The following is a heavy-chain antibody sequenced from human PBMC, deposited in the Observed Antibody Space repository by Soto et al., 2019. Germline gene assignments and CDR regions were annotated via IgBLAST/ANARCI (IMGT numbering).Heavy chain of an antibody. CDR2: INPATGAA. CDR3: ARGGGVGVAGSAAFDM. Sequence: QLHLVQSGAVVKKPGASVTVSCSASGYPVTAYYMHWVRQAPGRGLEWMGGINPATGAAKYTQTFQGRATMTRDTSTSTVFMELSGRTSEDAAVFYWARGGGVGVAGSAAFDMWGQGTLVTVSS. D-gene: IGHD3-3*01. CDR1: GYPVTAYY. J-gene: IGHJ3*02. V-gene: IGHV1-2*02.